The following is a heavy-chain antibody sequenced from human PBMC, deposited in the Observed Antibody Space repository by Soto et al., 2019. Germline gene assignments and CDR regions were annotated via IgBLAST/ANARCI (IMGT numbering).Heavy chain of an antibody. D-gene: IGHD6-13*01. J-gene: IGHJ5*02. CDR1: GGSISSYY. Sequence: SETLSLTCTVSGGSISSYYRSWIRQPPGKGLEWIGYIYYSGSTNYNPSLKSRVTISVDTSKNQFSLKLSSVTAADTAVYYCARHGIAANWFDPWGQGTLVTVSS. CDR2: IYYSGST. V-gene: IGHV4-59*08. CDR3: ARHGIAANWFDP.